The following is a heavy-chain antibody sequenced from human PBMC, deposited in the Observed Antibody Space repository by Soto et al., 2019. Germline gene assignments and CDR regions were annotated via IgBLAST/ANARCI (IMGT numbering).Heavy chain of an antibody. CDR2: VDPSSGAT. J-gene: IGHJ5*02. CDR3: ARMGDDYST. Sequence: QLQLVQSGAEVRKPGASVKVSCKASGYIFSDYYVHWVRQAPGQGLEWMGWVDPSSGATNIAQKFQGRVTMTTDTSIGTGYMVLLSLTSDDTAVYYCARMGDDYSTWGQGTLVTVSS. D-gene: IGHD4-4*01. V-gene: IGHV1-2*02. CDR1: GYIFSDYY.